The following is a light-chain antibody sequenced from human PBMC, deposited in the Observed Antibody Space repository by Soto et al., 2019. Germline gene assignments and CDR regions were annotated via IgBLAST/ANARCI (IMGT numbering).Light chain of an antibody. CDR3: SSFTTNSFYV. V-gene: IGLV2-14*01. CDR2: GVT. J-gene: IGLJ1*01. CDR1: GSDIGAYNY. Sequence: QSALTQPASVSGSPGQSITISCTGTGSDIGAYNYVSWYQQHPGKAPKLIIHGVTHRPSGVSTRFSAPKSAYTASLTISGLQAEDEADYYCSSFTTNSFYVFGPGTKLTVL.